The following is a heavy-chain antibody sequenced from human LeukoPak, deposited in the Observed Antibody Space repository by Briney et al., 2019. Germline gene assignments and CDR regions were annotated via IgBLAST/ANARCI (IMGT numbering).Heavy chain of an antibody. CDR3: ARGVDSHTPGDYFDY. CDR2: INPNSGGT. V-gene: IGHV1-2*02. D-gene: IGHD2-15*01. CDR1: GYTFTGYY. J-gene: IGHJ4*02. Sequence: ASVKVSCKASGYTFTGYYMHWVRQAPGQGLEWMGWINPNSGGTNYAQKFQGRVTMTRDTSISTAYMELSRLRSDDTAVYYCARGVDSHTPGDYFDYWGQGTLVTVSS.